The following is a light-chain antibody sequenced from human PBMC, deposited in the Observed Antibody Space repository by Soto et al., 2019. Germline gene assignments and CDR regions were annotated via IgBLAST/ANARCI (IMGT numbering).Light chain of an antibody. V-gene: IGLV2-8*01. CDR1: SSDVGGYNY. CDR2: EVT. Sequence: QSALTQPPSASGSPGQSVTISCTGTSSDVGGYNYVSWYQQHPGKAPRLMIYEVTKRPSGVPGRFSGSKSGNTASLTVSGLQAEDEAVYYCSSHAGINNVVFGGGTKLTVL. CDR3: SSHAGINNVV. J-gene: IGLJ3*02.